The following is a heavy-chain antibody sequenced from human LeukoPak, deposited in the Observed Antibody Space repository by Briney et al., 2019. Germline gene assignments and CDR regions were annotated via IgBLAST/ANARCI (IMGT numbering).Heavy chain of an antibody. CDR3: AKRRVVIRVILVGFHREAYYFDS. J-gene: IGHJ4*02. CDR2: IDDSGST. V-gene: IGHV4-31*03. CDR1: GGSISSVGYY. Sequence: SQTLSLTCTVSGGSISSVGYYWSWIRQHPGNGLDGIGYIDDSGSTYYNPSLKSRFTRSVDTSKNQFSLKLSYVPPAETAVYLCAKRRVVIRVILVGFHREAYYFDSWGQGAMVTVSS. D-gene: IGHD3-22*01.